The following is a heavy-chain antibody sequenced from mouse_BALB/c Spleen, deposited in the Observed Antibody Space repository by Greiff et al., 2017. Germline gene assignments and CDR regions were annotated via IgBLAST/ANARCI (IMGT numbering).Heavy chain of an antibody. V-gene: IGHV1-15*01. D-gene: IGHD2-4*01. CDR1: GYTFTDFE. CDR2: IHPGSGGT. J-gene: IGHJ3*01. CDR3: TRRTRVSYDYACAD. Sequence: QVQLQQSGAELVRPGASVILSCKALGYTFTDFEMHWVKQTPVHGLEWIGAIHPGSGGTAYDQKFKGKATLTADNSSSTAYMELSSLTSEDSAVYYGTRRTRVSYDYACADWGQGTRVTVSA.